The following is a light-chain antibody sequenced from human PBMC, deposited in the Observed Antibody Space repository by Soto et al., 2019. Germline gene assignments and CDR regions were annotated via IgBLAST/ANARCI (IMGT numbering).Light chain of an antibody. Sequence: EIVMTQSPATLSVSPGERATLSCRASQSVSINLAWYQQKPGQAPRLLIYGASTRATGIPARFSGSGSGTEFKLTISSLQSEDFAVYYCQQYKNWAYTFGQGTKLEIK. CDR2: GAS. V-gene: IGKV3-15*01. CDR1: QSVSIN. J-gene: IGKJ2*01. CDR3: QQYKNWAYT.